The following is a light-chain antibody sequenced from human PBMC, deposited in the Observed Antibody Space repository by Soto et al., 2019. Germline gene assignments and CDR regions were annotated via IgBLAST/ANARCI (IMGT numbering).Light chain of an antibody. V-gene: IGLV8-61*01. J-gene: IGLJ3*02. Sequence: QTVVTQEPSFSVSPGGTVTLTCGLGSGSVSTSYHPSWYQQTPGQAPRTLIHSTNTRSSGVPDRFSGSILGNKATLTITGAQADDQSDYYCVLYMGRGIWVFGGGTKVTVL. CDR3: VLYMGRGIWV. CDR1: SGSVSTSYH. CDR2: STN.